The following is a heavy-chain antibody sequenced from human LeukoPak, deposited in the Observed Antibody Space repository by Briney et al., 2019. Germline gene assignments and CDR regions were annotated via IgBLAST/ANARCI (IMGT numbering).Heavy chain of an antibody. CDR1: GFIFTSYG. J-gene: IGHJ4*02. V-gene: IGHV3-30*02. D-gene: IGHD1-26*01. CDR2: IRYDGSIK. CDR3: AKDSRHRIVGTTTFLDY. Sequence: GGSLRLSCAASGFIFTSYGMHWVRQAPGKGLEWVAFIRYDGSIKFYADSVKGRFTISRDNSRNTLYLQMNSLRAEGTAVYYCAKDSRHRIVGTTTFLDYWGQGTLVTVSS.